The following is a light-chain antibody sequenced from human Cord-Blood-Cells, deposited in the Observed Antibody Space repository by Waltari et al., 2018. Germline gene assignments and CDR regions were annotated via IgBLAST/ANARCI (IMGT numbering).Light chain of an antibody. CDR3: CSYAGSYPYV. CDR1: SSDDGGYNY. CDR2: DVS. V-gene: IGLV2-11*01. J-gene: IGLJ1*01. Sequence: QSALTQPRSVSGSPGQSVTISCPRTSSDDGGYNYLSWYQQHPGKAPILMIYDVSKRPSGVPDRFSDSKPGNTAALTISGLQAEDEADYYCCSYAGSYPYVFGTGTKVTVL.